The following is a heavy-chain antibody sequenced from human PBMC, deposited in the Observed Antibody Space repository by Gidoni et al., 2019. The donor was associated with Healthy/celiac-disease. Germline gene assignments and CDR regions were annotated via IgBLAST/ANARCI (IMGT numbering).Heavy chain of an antibody. CDR3: ARGDAVNDAFDI. Sequence: QVQLVQSGAEVKKPGASVKVSCKASGYTFTGYYMHWGRQAPGQGLEWMGWINPNSGGTNYAKKFQGRVTMTRDTSISTDYMELSRLRSDDTAVYYCARGDAVNDAFDIWGQGTMVTVSS. J-gene: IGHJ3*02. CDR1: GYTFTGYY. CDR2: INPNSGGT. D-gene: IGHD6-19*01. V-gene: IGHV1-2*02.